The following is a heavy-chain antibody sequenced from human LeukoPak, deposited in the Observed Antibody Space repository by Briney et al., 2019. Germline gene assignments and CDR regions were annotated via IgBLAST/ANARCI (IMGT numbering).Heavy chain of an antibody. CDR2: ISSSGSTR. CDR3: ARVAPGSWYFDY. D-gene: IGHD3-10*01. J-gene: IGHJ4*02. CDR1: GFTFSSYE. V-gene: IGHV3-48*03. Sequence: GGSLRLFCAASGFTFSSYEMTWVRQAPGKGLEWVSYISSSGSTRYYADSVKGRFTISRDNAKNSLYLQMNSLRAEDTAVYYCARVAPGSWYFDYWGQGTLVTVSS.